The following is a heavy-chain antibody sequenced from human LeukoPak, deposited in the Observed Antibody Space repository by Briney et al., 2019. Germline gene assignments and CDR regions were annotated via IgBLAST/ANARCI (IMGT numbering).Heavy chain of an antibody. J-gene: IGHJ1*01. CDR3: ATTASRGPQSAEYFQY. CDR1: GFTISFYW. V-gene: IGHV3-33*08. CDR2: IWYDGSNK. Sequence: GGSLRLSCAASGFTISFYWMSWVRQAPGKGLEWVAVIWYDGSNKYCSDSVKGRFTISRDNSKNTLYLQMNSLRAEDTAVYYCATTASRGPQSAEYFQYWGQGTLVTVSS.